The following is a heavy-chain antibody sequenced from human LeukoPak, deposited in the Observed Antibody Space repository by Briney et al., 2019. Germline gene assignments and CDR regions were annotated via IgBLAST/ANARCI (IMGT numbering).Heavy chain of an antibody. CDR1: GFSFSSYW. Sequence: GGSQRLFCAASGFSFSSYWMHWVRQAPGKGLLWVPRINIDGRSASYAPSVTGRFTMYRDNAKNTVYLQMNSLRAEDTAVYYCVRDVWGDRLGFFEYWGRDTGVTVSS. J-gene: IGHJ4*02. CDR3: VRDVWGDRLGFFEY. D-gene: IGHD2-21*01. V-gene: IGHV3-74*01. CDR2: INIDGRSA.